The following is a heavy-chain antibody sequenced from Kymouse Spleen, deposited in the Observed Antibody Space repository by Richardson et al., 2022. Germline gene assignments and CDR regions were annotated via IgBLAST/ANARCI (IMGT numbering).Heavy chain of an antibody. Sequence: EVQLVESGGGLVKPGGSLRLSCAASGFTFSNAWMSWVRQAPGKGLEWVGRIKSKTDGGTTDYAAPVKGRFTISRDDSKNTLYLQMNSLKTEDTAVYYCTTDHIVLMVYAVHDAFDIWGQGTMVTVSS. CDR1: GFTFSNAW. D-gene: IGHD2-8*01. J-gene: IGHJ3*02. CDR2: IKSKTDGGTT. V-gene: IGHV3-15*01. CDR3: TTDHIVLMVYAVHDAFDI.